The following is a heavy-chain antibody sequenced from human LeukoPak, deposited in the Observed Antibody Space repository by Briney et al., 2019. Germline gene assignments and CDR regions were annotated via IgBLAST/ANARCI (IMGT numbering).Heavy chain of an antibody. CDR2: ISDSGGST. D-gene: IGHD2-15*01. Sequence: GGSLRLSCSASGFPFSSYAMHWVRQAPGKGLEYVSAISDSGGSTYYADSVKGRFTISRDNSKNTLYLQMSSLRAEDTAVYFCVRGYSFGPYGMDVWGQGTTVTVAS. CDR3: VRGYSFGPYGMDV. CDR1: GFPFSSYA. V-gene: IGHV3-64D*09. J-gene: IGHJ6*02.